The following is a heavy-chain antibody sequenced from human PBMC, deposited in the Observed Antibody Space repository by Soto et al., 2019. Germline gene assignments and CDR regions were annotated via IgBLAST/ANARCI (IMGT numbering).Heavy chain of an antibody. CDR2: INHSGST. D-gene: IGHD6-6*01. Sequence: SETLSLTCAVYGGSFSGYYWSWIRQPPGKGLEWIGEINHSGSTNYNPPLKSRVTISVDTSKNQFSLKLSSVTAADTAVYYCARRGKYRSSSNHYYYYYGMDVWGQGTTVTVSS. CDR3: ARRGKYRSSSNHYYYYYGMDV. J-gene: IGHJ6*02. V-gene: IGHV4-34*01. CDR1: GGSFSGYY.